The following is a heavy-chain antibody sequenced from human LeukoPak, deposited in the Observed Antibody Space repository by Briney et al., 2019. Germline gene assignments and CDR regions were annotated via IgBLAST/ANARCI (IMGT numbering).Heavy chain of an antibody. CDR1: GFSFSSYS. Sequence: GGSLRLPCAASGFSFSSYSMNWVRQAPGKRLEWVSSISSSKSNIYYADSVKGRFTISRDNAKNSLYLEMTSLRAGDTAVYYCASGSPAGDYWGQGTLVTVSS. V-gene: IGHV3-21*01. J-gene: IGHJ4*02. CDR3: ASGSPAGDY. CDR2: ISSSKSNI. D-gene: IGHD1-26*01.